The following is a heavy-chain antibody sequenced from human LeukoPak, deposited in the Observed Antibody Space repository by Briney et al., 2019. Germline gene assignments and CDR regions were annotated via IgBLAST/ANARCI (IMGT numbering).Heavy chain of an antibody. Sequence: PSETLSLTCTVSGGPISSSSYYWGWIRQPPGKGLEWIGSIYYSVNTYYNPSLKSRVTISVDTSKNQFSLKLSSVTAADTAVYYRASGASETDYWGQGTLVTVSS. D-gene: IGHD1-14*01. CDR3: ASGASETDY. CDR1: GGPISSSSYY. V-gene: IGHV4-39*01. J-gene: IGHJ4*02. CDR2: IYYSVNT.